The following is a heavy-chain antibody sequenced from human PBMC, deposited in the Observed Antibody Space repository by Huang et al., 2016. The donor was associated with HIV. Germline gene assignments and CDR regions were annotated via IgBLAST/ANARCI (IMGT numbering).Heavy chain of an antibody. J-gene: IGHJ4*02. CDR1: GDSVSSASYS. V-gene: IGHV4-61*01. Sequence: QVQLQESGPGLVKPSETLSLSCTVSGDSVSSASYSWSWIRQPPGRGLEWIGYIYLSGGTNYNPSPKSRVTISIDTSKNQFSLRLSSVTAADTAVYYCVSHGSGTADYWGQGTLVTVSS. CDR3: VSHGSGTADY. CDR2: IYLSGGT. D-gene: IGHD3-10*01.